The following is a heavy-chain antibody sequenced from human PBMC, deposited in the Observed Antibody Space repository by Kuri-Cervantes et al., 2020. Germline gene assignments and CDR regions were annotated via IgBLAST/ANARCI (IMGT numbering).Heavy chain of an antibody. CDR3: ARICGSSSSCFSGAFDI. CDR1: GYTFSNYA. J-gene: IGHJ3*02. Sequence: SVKVSCKASGYTFSNYAITWVRQAPGQGLEWMGGIIPIFGTANYAQKFQGRVTITTDESTSTAYMELSSLRSEDTAVYYCARICGSSSSCFSGAFDIWGQGAMVTVSS. V-gene: IGHV1-69*05. CDR2: IIPIFGTA. D-gene: IGHD6-6*01.